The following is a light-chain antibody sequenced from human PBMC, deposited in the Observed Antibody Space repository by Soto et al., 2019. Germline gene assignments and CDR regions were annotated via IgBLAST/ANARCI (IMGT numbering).Light chain of an antibody. J-gene: IGKJ1*01. CDR3: QQYYSYWT. V-gene: IGKV1-8*01. CDR2: DAS. CDR1: QGISSY. Sequence: AIQMTQSPSSLSASTGDRVTITCRASQGISSYLAWYQQKPGKAPKLLIFDASTLENGVPARFSGSRSGPEFSLTISSLQPDDFATYYCQQYYSYWTFGQGTKMDIK.